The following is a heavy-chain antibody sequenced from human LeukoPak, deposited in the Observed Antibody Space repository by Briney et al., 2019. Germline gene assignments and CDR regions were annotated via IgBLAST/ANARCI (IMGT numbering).Heavy chain of an antibody. CDR1: GFTFDDYA. CDR3: AKDFRQWLRSAFDY. D-gene: IGHD6-19*01. J-gene: IGHJ4*02. Sequence: GRSLRLSCAASGFTFDDYAMHWVRQAPGKGLEWVSGISWNGGSIGYADSVKGRFTISRDNAKNSLYLQMSSLRAEDTALYYCAKDFRQWLRSAFDYWGQGTLVTVSS. V-gene: IGHV3-9*01. CDR2: ISWNGGSI.